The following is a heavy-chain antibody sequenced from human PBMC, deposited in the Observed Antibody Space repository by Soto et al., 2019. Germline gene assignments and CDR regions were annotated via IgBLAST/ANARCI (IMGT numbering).Heavy chain of an antibody. J-gene: IGHJ4*02. CDR2: ISYDGSNK. Sequence: QVQLVESGGGVVQPGRSLRLSCAASGFTFSSYGMHWVRQAPGKGLEWVAVISYDGSNKYYADSVKGRFTISRDNSKNTLYLQMNSLRAEDTAVYYCAKDTNIVVVVAEIDYWGQGTLVTVSS. CDR3: AKDTNIVVVVAEIDY. CDR1: GFTFSSYG. D-gene: IGHD2-15*01. V-gene: IGHV3-30*18.